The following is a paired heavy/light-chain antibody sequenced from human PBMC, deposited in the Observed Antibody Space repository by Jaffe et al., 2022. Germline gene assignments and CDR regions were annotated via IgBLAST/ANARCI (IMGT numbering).Heavy chain of an antibody. CDR2: ITSFDSAM. J-gene: IGHJ3*02. CDR1: GFTFSSYE. D-gene: IGHD3-9*01. CDR3: ARLRHYDILTGSSPNAFDM. V-gene: IGHV3-48*03. Sequence: EEQLVESGGELVQPGGSLRLSCAASGFTFSSYEMSWVRQAPGKGLEWVSYITSFDSAMYYADSVKGRFTISRDNAKNSLYLQMNSLRAEDTAVYYCARLRHYDILTGSSPNAFDMWGQGTMVTVSS.
Light chain of an antibody. CDR1: SGSVSTSNY. CDR2: STN. CDR3: VLYMGSGIWV. V-gene: IGLV8-61*01. Sequence: QTVVTQEPSFSVSPGGTVTLTCGLSSGSVSTSNYPSWYQQTPGQAPRTLIYSTNTRSSGVPDRFSGSILGSKAALTITGAQADDESDYHCVLYMGSGIWVFGGGTKLTVL. J-gene: IGLJ3*02.